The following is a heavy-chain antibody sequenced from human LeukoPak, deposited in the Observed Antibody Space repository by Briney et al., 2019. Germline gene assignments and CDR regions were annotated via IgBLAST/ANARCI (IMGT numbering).Heavy chain of an antibody. J-gene: IGHJ5*02. D-gene: IGHD5-18*01. CDR2: IIPIFGTA. CDR1: GGTFSSYA. V-gene: IGHV1-69*05. Sequence: AASVKVSCKASGGTFSSYAISWVRQAPGQGLEWMGGIIPIFGTANYAQKFQGRVTITTDESTSTAYMELSSLRSKDTAVYYCAIGRAWIQLWTNWFDPWGQGTLVTVSS. CDR3: AIGRAWIQLWTNWFDP.